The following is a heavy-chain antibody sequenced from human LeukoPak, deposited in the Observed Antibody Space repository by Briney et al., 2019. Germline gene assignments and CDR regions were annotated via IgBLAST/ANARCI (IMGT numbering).Heavy chain of an antibody. V-gene: IGHV3-23*01. CDR1: GFTFASHA. D-gene: IGHD6-19*01. J-gene: IGHJ4*02. CDR3: AKSEGSSSARRFDY. CDR2: ISAGGENT. Sequence: PGASLRLSCAASGFTFASHAMSWVRQAPGKGLEWVSAISAGGENTDYADSVKGRSTISRDNSKNTLYLQVNSLRAEDTAAYYCAKSEGSSSARRFDYWGQGTLVTVSS.